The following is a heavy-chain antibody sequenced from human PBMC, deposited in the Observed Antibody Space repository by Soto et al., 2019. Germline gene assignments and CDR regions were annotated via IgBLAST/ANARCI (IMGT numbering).Heavy chain of an antibody. CDR2: INHSGST. CDR3: ARGDLYYYDSSGYYPLFDY. Sequence: ASETLSLTCAVYGGSFSGYYWSWIRQPPGKGLEWIGEINHSGSTNYNPSLKSRVTISVDTSKNQFSLKLSSVTAADTAVYYCARGDLYYYDSSGYYPLFDYWGQGTLVTVSS. CDR1: GGSFSGYY. V-gene: IGHV4-34*01. J-gene: IGHJ4*02. D-gene: IGHD3-22*01.